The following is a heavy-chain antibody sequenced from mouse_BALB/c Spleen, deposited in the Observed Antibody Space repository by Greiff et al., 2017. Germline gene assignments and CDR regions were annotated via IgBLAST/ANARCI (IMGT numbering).Heavy chain of an antibody. Sequence: EVQLQQSGPELVKPGASVKMSCKASGYTFTSYVMHWVKQKPGQGLEWIGYINPYNDGTKYNEKFKGKATLTSDKSSSTAYMELSSLTSEDSAVYYCAGGDYYGSSYSWFAYWGQGTLVTVSA. V-gene: IGHV1-14*01. D-gene: IGHD1-1*01. CDR3: AGGDYYGSSYSWFAY. J-gene: IGHJ3*01. CDR2: INPYNDGT. CDR1: GYTFTSYV.